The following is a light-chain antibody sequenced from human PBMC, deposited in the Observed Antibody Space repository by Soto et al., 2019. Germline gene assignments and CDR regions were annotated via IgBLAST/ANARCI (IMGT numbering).Light chain of an antibody. CDR3: QQYYSYSPLT. Sequence: DIQLTQSPSFLSASVGDRVTITCRASQVIGIYLAWYQQYPGKAPKLLISAASTLQSGVPSRFSGSGSGTEFTLTISSLQPEDFATYYCQQYYSYSPLTFGGGTKVEIK. J-gene: IGKJ4*01. CDR1: QVIGIY. V-gene: IGKV1-9*01. CDR2: AAS.